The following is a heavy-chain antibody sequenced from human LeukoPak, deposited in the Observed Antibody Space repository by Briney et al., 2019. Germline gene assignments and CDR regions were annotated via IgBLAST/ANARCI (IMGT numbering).Heavy chain of an antibody. CDR2: IYTSGTT. J-gene: IGHJ6*03. Sequence: SETLSLTCIVSGGSITSYYWSWIRQPPGKGLEWIGRIYTSGTTKYNPSLKSRATISVDTSKNQFSLRLSSVTAADTAVYYCARGRGPDYDYYYMDVWGKGTTVTVSS. V-gene: IGHV4-4*07. CDR3: ARGRGPDYDYYYMDV. CDR1: GGSITSYY.